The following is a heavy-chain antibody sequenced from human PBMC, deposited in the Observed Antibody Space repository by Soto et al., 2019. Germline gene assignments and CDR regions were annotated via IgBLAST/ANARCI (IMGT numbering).Heavy chain of an antibody. CDR2: IYYSGST. CDR1: GGSISSSSYY. Sequence: SETLSLTCTVSGGSISSSSYYWGWIRQPPGKGLEWIGSIYYSGSTYYNPSLKSRVTISVDTSKNQFSLKLSSVTAADTAVYYCARQTRNLDGYNTDFDYWGQGTLVTVSS. D-gene: IGHD5-12*01. V-gene: IGHV4-39*01. CDR3: ARQTRNLDGYNTDFDY. J-gene: IGHJ4*02.